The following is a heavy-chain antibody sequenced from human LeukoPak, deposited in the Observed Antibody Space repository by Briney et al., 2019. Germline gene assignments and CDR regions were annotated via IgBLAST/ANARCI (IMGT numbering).Heavy chain of an antibody. CDR2: ISAYNGNT. Sequence: ASVKVSCKASGGTFSSYAISWVRQAPGQGLEWMGWISAYNGNTNYAQKLQGRVTMTTDTSTSTAYMELRSLRSDDTAVYYCARVVSSGYFDYWGQGTLVTVSS. CDR1: GGTFSSYA. CDR3: ARVVSSGYFDY. J-gene: IGHJ4*02. D-gene: IGHD6-19*01. V-gene: IGHV1-18*01.